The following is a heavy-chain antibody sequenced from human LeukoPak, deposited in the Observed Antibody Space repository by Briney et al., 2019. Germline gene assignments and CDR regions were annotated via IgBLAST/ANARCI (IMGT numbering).Heavy chain of an antibody. CDR2: INSDGSST. D-gene: IGHD1-1*01. V-gene: IGHV3-74*01. CDR3: AKDSPSPYNWNDETYYYYGMDV. J-gene: IGHJ6*02. Sequence: GGSLRLSCAASGFTFSSHWMHWVRQAPGKGLVWVSRINSDGSSTTYADSVKGRFTISRDNSKNTLYLQMNSLRAEDTAVYYCAKDSPSPYNWNDETYYYYGMDVWGQGTTVTVSS. CDR1: GFTFSSHW.